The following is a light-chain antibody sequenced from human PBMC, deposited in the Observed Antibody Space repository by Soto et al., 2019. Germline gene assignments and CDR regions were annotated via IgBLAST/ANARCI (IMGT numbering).Light chain of an antibody. CDR3: SSYTTNSPPVV. Sequence: QSALTQPASVSGSPGQSVTISCTGTSGDIGSYTYVSWYQQYPGKAPKLLISEVTTRPSGVSNRFSGSKSGNTASLTISGLPAEDEAHYYCSSYTTNSPPVVFGGGTKLTVL. J-gene: IGLJ2*01. CDR1: SGDIGSYTY. V-gene: IGLV2-14*01. CDR2: EVT.